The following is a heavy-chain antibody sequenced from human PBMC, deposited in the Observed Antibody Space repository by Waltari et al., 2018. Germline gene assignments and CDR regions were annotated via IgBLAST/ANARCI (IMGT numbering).Heavy chain of an antibody. CDR1: GYSISSGYY. V-gene: IGHV4-38-2*01. CDR3: ARHIVATNWFDP. CDR2: IYHSGST. Sequence: QVQLQESGPGLVKPSETLSLTCAVSGYSISSGYYWGWIRQPPGKWLEWIGSIYHSGSTYYNPSLKSRVTISVDTSKNQFSLKLSSVTAADTAVYYCARHIVATNWFDPWGQGTLVTVSS. J-gene: IGHJ5*02. D-gene: IGHD5-12*01.